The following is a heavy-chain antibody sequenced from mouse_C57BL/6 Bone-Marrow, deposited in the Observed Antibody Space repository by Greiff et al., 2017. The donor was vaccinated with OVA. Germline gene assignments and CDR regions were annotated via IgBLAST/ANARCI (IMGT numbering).Heavy chain of an antibody. D-gene: IGHD1-1*01. V-gene: IGHV1-76*01. CDR1: GYTFTDSY. J-gene: IGHJ4*01. CDR3: ARADYYGSSYDAMDY. Sequence: LEESGAELVRPGASVKLSCKASGYTFTDSYINWVKQRPGQGLEWIARIYPGSGNTYYNEKFKGKATLTAEKSSSTAYMQLSSLTSEDSAVYFCARADYYGSSYDAMDYWGQGTSVTVSS. CDR2: IYPGSGNT.